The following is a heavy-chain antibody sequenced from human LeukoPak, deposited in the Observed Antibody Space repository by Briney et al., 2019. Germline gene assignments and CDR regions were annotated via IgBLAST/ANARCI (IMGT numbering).Heavy chain of an antibody. CDR1: GFTFSDYG. V-gene: IGHV3-30*02. Sequence: PGGSLRLSCAASGFTFSDYGMHWVRQAPGKGLEWVAFIRYDGSHKYYVDSVKGRFIISRDNSKNTLYLQMNSLRAEDTAVYYCARVVDHDYGDYYLDYWGQGTLVTVSS. CDR2: IRYDGSHK. J-gene: IGHJ4*02. CDR3: ARVVDHDYGDYYLDY. D-gene: IGHD4-17*01.